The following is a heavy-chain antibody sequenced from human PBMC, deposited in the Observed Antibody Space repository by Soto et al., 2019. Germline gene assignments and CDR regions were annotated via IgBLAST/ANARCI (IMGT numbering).Heavy chain of an antibody. CDR3: ARDTGGYDEMFDY. CDR1: GFTFSDYG. D-gene: IGHD5-12*01. Sequence: SGGSLRLSCVASGFTFSDYGMSWVRHSPGKGPDWVSTVNNAGTNTHYADSVKGRFTISRDNSKTTLYLQMNNLRVDDTAIYYCARDTGGYDEMFDYWSQGTQVTVSS. V-gene: IGHV3-23*01. CDR2: VNNAGTNT. J-gene: IGHJ4*02.